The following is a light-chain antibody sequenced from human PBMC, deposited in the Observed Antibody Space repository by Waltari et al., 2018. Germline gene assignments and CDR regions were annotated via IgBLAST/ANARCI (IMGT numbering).Light chain of an antibody. Sequence: QSGLTQPASVSGSPGQSITISCTGTSSDVGGYNYVPWYQQHPGKAPKLMIYEVSNRPSGVSNRFSGSKSGNTASLTISGLQAEDEADYYCSSYTSSSTPHVVFGGGTKLTVL. V-gene: IGLV2-14*01. CDR3: SSYTSSSTPHVV. CDR1: SSDVGGYNY. J-gene: IGLJ2*01. CDR2: EVS.